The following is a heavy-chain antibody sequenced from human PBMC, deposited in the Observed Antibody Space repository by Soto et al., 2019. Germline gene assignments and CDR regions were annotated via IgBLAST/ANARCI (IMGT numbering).Heavy chain of an antibody. CDR3: AVPSRIQLWLGAGWAFDI. V-gene: IGHV1-58*02. CDR2: IVVGSGNT. CDR1: GFTFTSSA. D-gene: IGHD5-18*01. J-gene: IGHJ3*02. Sequence: SVKVSCKASGFTFTSSAMQWVRQARGQRLEWIGWIVVGSGNTNYAQKFQERVTITRDMSTSTAYMELSSLGSEDTAVYYCAVPSRIQLWLGAGWAFDIWGQGTMVTVSS.